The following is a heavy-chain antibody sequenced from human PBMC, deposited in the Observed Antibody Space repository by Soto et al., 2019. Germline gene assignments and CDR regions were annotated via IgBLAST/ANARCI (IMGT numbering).Heavy chain of an antibody. Sequence: PGWSLRLSCAASGFTFSSYGMHLVRQAPGKGLEWVAVISYDGSNKYYADSVKGRFTISRDNSKNTLYLQMNRLRAEDTAVYYCAKVGEDYYDSSGGLYYFEYWGKGTLVTVSS. CDR1: GFTFSSYG. D-gene: IGHD3-22*01. CDR3: AKVGEDYYDSSGGLYYFEY. CDR2: ISYDGSNK. V-gene: IGHV3-30*18. J-gene: IGHJ4*02.